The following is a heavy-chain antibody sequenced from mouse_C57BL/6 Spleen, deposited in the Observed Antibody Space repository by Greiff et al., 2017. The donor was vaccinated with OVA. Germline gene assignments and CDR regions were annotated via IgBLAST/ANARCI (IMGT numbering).Heavy chain of an antibody. D-gene: IGHD4-1*01. J-gene: IGHJ1*03. Sequence: VQLQQSGAELVKPGASVKISCKASGYAFSSYWMNWVQQRPGKGLEWIGQIYPGDGDPNYNGKFKGKATLTADKSSSTAYMQLSSLTSEYSAVYFCARRTGTGYFDVWGTGTTVTVSS. CDR3: ARRTGTGYFDV. CDR1: GYAFSSYW. V-gene: IGHV1-80*01. CDR2: IYPGDGDP.